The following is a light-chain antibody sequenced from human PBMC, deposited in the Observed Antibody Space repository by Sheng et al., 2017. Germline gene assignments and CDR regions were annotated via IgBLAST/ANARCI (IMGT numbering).Light chain of an antibody. CDR3: QQRTNWLWT. CDR1: QDVRNN. V-gene: IGKV3-11*01. J-gene: IGKJ1*01. CDR2: AAS. Sequence: DIVLTQSPATVALSPGERATLSCRASQDVRNNLAWYQQKPGQAPRLLVYAASNTATGIPDRFSGSGSGTDFILTISSLESEDFAVYYCQQRTNWLWTFGQGTKV.